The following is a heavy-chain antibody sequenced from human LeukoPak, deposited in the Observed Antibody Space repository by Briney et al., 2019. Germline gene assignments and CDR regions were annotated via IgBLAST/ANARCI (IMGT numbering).Heavy chain of an antibody. Sequence: ASETLSLTCTVSGGSISSYYWSWIRQPPGKGLEWIGYIYYSGSTNYNPSLKSRVTISVDTSKNQFSLKLSSVTAADTAVYYCARIAARYFVDYWGQGTLVTVSS. CDR3: ARIAARYFVDY. CDR1: GGSISSYY. J-gene: IGHJ4*02. CDR2: IYYSGST. D-gene: IGHD6-6*01. V-gene: IGHV4-59*01.